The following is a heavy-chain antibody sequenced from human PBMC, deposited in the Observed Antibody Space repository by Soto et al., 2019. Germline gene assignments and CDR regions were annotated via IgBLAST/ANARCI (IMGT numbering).Heavy chain of an antibody. V-gene: IGHV3-7*01. CDR2: IKLDASEK. CDR1: VLTFSFYC. Sequence: RLACAAPVLTFSFYCMSCVRQARGKAGEWMGTIKLDASEKKYVDSVKGRFTMSRDNAKNSLDLQTDSLRAEDTAVYYCARDSGYGSGASVNPYLGFWGRGTLVTVSS. D-gene: IGHD3-10*01. J-gene: IGHJ4*01. CDR3: ARDSGYGSGASVNPYLGF.